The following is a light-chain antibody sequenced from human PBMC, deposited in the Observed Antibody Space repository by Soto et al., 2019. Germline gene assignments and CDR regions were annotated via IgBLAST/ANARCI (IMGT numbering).Light chain of an antibody. CDR2: RNN. Sequence: QSVLTXPPSASGTPGQRVTISCSGSSSNIGGDYVFWYQQLPGTAPKVLIYRNNQRPSGVPDRFSGSKSGTSASLAISGLRSEDEADYYCATWDDSLGRYVFGTGTKVTVL. CDR1: SSNIGGDY. CDR3: ATWDDSLGRYV. J-gene: IGLJ1*01. V-gene: IGLV1-47*01.